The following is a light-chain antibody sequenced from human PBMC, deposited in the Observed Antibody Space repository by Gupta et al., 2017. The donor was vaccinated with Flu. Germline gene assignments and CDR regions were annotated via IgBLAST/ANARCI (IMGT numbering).Light chain of an antibody. J-gene: IGKJ4*01. CDR3: QHGDQCPFT. CDR2: AAS. V-gene: IGKV1-9*01. CDR1: QDIRNY. Sequence: PALLSASVGDRAAITCRASQDIRNYLAWYQHKPGEGPKVLIYAASTWHTGVPSRFSGSGSGTEFTLTITSLQPEDFGIYYCQHGDQCPFTFGGGTKVEVK.